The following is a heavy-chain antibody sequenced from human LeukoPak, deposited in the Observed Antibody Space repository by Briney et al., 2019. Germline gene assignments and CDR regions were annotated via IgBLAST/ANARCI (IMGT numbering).Heavy chain of an antibody. CDR3: ARDRAVSWLDS. D-gene: IGHD3-10*01. CDR1: GLIFSSHG. Sequence: RRSLRLSCAASGLIFSSHGFHWVRQPPGKGLEWVTFISLDGTKRSYADSVKGRFTFSRDDSKNTLYLEMNSLRAEDTAVYYCARDRAVSWLDSWGLGTLVTVSA. CDR2: ISLDGTKR. J-gene: IGHJ5*01. V-gene: IGHV3-33*05.